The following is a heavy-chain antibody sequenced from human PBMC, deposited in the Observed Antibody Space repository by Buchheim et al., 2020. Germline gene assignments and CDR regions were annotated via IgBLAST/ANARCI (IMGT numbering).Heavy chain of an antibody. V-gene: IGHV3-74*01. CDR1: GFTFSSYW. CDR2: INSDGSST. Sequence: EVQLVESGGGLVQPGGSLRLSCAASGFTFSSYWMHWVRQAPGKGLVWVSRINSDGSSTSYADSVKGRFTISRDNAKNPLYLQMNSLRAEDTAVYYCAREQDDIVVVPAAMDYYYYYGMDVWGQGTT. CDR3: AREQDDIVVVPAAMDYYYYYGMDV. D-gene: IGHD2-2*01. J-gene: IGHJ6*02.